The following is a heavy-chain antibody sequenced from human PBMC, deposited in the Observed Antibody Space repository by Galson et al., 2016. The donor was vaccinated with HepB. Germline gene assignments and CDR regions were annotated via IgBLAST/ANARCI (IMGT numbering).Heavy chain of an antibody. CDR2: ISTRSTFI. CDR1: GFTFNDHS. D-gene: IGHD5-18*01. J-gene: IGHJ6*02. V-gene: IGHV3-21*01. CDR3: ARERYIYGPSYSYGMDV. Sequence: SLRLSCAASGFTFNDHSLNWVRQAPGKGLEWVSSISTRSTFIYYTDSVRGRFTISRDDAKNSLFLQMNSLRAEDTAVYYCARERYIYGPSYSYGMDVWGQGTTVTVSS.